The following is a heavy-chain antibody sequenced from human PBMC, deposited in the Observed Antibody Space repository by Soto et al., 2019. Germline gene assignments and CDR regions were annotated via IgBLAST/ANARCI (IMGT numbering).Heavy chain of an antibody. J-gene: IGHJ4*02. CDR1: GGSISSGGYY. CDR2: IYYSGST. Sequence: SETLSLTCTVSGGSISSGGYYWSWIRQHPGKALEWIGYIYYSGSTYYNPSLKSRVTISVDTSKNQFSLKLSSVTAADTAVYYCARFGYSTNIGIAYWGQGTLVTVSS. CDR3: ARFGYSTNIGIAY. D-gene: IGHD3-22*01. V-gene: IGHV4-31*03.